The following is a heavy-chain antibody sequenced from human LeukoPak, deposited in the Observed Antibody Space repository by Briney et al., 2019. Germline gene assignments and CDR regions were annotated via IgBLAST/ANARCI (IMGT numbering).Heavy chain of an antibody. CDR3: ARERRYYYDSSGPNFDY. CDR1: GGSISSYY. V-gene: IGHV4-59*12. D-gene: IGHD3-22*01. CDR2: IYYSGRT. J-gene: IGHJ4*02. Sequence: PSETLSLTCTVSGGSISSYYWSWIRQPPGKGLEWIGYIYYSGRTNYNPSLKSRVTISVDTSKNQFSLKLSSVTAADTAVYYCARERRYYYDSSGPNFDYWGQGTLVTVSS.